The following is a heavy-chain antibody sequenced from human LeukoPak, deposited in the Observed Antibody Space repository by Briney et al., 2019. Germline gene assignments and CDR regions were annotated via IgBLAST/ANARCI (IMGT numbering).Heavy chain of an antibody. CDR2: IWFGGGSI. CDR1: GFTFNTYI. V-gene: IGHV3-33*01. J-gene: IGHJ4*02. CDR3: ATKKTGEPLDY. D-gene: IGHD7-27*01. Sequence: GGSLRLSCAASGFTFNTYIMHWVRQAPGKGLEWVALIWFGGGSIYYADSVKGRFTISRDDSKNTLYLQMNSLRAEDTAMYYCATKKTGEPLDYWGQGTLVTVSS.